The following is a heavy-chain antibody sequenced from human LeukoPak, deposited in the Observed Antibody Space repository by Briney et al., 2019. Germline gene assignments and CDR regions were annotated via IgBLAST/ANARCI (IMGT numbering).Heavy chain of an antibody. CDR2: IYYSGTS. V-gene: IGHV4-59*01. CDR1: GGSITSYY. Sequence: SETLSLTCTVSGGSITSYYWSWIRQAPGKGLEWIGYIYYSGTSNYNPSLKSRVTISVDTSKNQFSLNLRSVTAADSAVYYCARDLGYCNTTNCHNYFAPWGQGTLVTVSS. J-gene: IGHJ5*02. CDR3: ARDLGYCNTTNCHNYFAP. D-gene: IGHD2-2*01.